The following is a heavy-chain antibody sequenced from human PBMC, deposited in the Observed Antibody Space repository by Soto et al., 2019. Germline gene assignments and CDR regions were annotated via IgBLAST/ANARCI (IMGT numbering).Heavy chain of an antibody. CDR1: GFSFDDYA. D-gene: IGHD6-25*01. Sequence: DVHLVESGGGLVQPGRSLRLSCGASGFSFDDYAMHWVRQAPGKGLEWVASIGWNSVNRDYADSVKGRFTISRDNAKNSLYLQTNSLRAEDTALYYCAKDVSGLSAGESPFPVDQWGQGTLVTVSS. CDR2: IGWNSVNR. J-gene: IGHJ4*02. CDR3: AKDVSGLSAGESPFPVDQ. V-gene: IGHV3-9*01.